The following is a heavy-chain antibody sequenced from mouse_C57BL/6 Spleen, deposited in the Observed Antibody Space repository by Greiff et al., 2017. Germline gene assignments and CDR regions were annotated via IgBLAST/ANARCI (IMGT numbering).Heavy chain of an antibody. CDR3: AVCFCLSYGYFDV. D-gene: IGHD2-10*02. Sequence: QVQLQQPGAELVKPGASVKLSCKASGYTFTSYWMQWVKQRPGQGLEWIGDIDPSASYTNYNQKFKDKATLTVDTSSRTAYMQLSSLTSEDSAGDYCAVCFCLSYGYFDVWGTGTTVTVSS. CDR2: IDPSASYT. V-gene: IGHV1-50*01. CDR1: GYTFTSYW. J-gene: IGHJ1*03.